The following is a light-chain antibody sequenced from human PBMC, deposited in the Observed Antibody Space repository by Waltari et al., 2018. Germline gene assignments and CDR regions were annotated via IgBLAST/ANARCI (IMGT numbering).Light chain of an antibody. Sequence: QSVFTPPPSASGTPGQRVTISCSGTRSNLGSNYLYLYQQLPGTAPKLRIYRNNQRPSGVPDRFSGSKSGTSASLAISGLRSEDEADYYCAAWDDSLSGRVFGGGTKVTVL. J-gene: IGLJ3*02. CDR3: AAWDDSLSGRV. V-gene: IGLV1-47*01. CDR1: RSNLGSNY. CDR2: RNN.